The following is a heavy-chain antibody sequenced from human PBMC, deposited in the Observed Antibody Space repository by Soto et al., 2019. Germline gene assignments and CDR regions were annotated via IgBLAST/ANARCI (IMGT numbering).Heavy chain of an antibody. V-gene: IGHV1-24*01. D-gene: IGHD1-26*01. CDR1: GYTLTELS. Sequence: ASVKVSCKVSGYTLTELSMHWVRQAPGKGLEWMGGFDPEDGETIYAQKFQGRVTMTEDTSTDTAYMELSSLRSEDTAVYYCATALRVGATKHAVDHWGQGPLVTVSS. CDR2: FDPEDGET. J-gene: IGHJ4*02. CDR3: ATALRVGATKHAVDH.